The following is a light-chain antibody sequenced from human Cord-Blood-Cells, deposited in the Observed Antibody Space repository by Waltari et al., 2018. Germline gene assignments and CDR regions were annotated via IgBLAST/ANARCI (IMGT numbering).Light chain of an antibody. Sequence: NFMLTQPHSVSESPGKTVTIYCTRSSGSIASNYVQWYQQRPGSSPTTLIYEDNQSPSGVPARFSGSIDSSSNSASLTISGLKTEDEADYYCQSYDSSNQVFGGGTKLTVL. CDR2: EDN. J-gene: IGLJ3*02. CDR3: QSYDSSNQV. V-gene: IGLV6-57*01. CDR1: SGSIASNY.